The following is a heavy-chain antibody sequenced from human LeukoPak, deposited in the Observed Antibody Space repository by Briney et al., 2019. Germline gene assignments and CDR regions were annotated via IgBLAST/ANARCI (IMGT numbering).Heavy chain of an antibody. CDR2: IYYSGST. Sequence: PSETLSLTCNVSGASISSYYWSWIRQPPGKGLEWIGYIYYSGSTNSNPSLKSRVTTSVDMSKNQFSLKLSSVTAADTAVYYCARERRYCSSTSRQEPFDQWGQGTLVTVSS. CDR3: ARERRYCSSTSRQEPFDQ. J-gene: IGHJ4*02. CDR1: GASISSYY. D-gene: IGHD2-2*01. V-gene: IGHV4-59*01.